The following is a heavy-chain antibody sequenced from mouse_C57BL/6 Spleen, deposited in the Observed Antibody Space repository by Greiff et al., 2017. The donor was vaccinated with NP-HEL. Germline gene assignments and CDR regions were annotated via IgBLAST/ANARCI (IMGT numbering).Heavy chain of an antibody. CDR1: GFTFSDYG. J-gene: IGHJ1*03. Sequence: DVKLQESGGGLVKPGGSLKLSCAASGFTFSDYGIHWVRQAPEKGLEWVAYISSGSSTIYYADTVKGRFTISRDNAKNTLFLQMTSLRSEDTAMYYCARREYFDVWGTGTTVTVSS. CDR3: ARREYFDV. CDR2: ISSGSSTI. V-gene: IGHV5-17*01.